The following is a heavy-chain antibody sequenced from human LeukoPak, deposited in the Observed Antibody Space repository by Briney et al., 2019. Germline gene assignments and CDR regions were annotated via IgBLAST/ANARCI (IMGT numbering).Heavy chain of an antibody. CDR3: ARSRKAHTAMVTWDFDY. CDR1: GGSISSYY. D-gene: IGHD5-18*01. J-gene: IGHJ4*02. V-gene: IGHV4-4*07. CDR2: IYTSGST. Sequence: KPSETLSLTCTVSGGSISSYYWSWIRQPAGKGLEWIGRIYTSGSTNYNPSLKSRVTMSVDTSKNQFSLKLSSVTAADTAVYYCARSRKAHTAMVTWDFDYWGQGTLVTVSS.